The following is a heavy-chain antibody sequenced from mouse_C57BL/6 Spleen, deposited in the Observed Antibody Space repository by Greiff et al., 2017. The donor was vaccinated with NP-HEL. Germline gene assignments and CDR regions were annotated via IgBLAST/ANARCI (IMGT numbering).Heavy chain of an antibody. Sequence: QVQLQQPGAELVKPGASVKLSCKASGYTFTSYWMHWVKQRPGQGLEWIGMIHPNSGSTNYNEKFKSKATLTVDKSSSTAYMQLSSLTSEDSAVYYCARSHLLLEAWFAYWGQGTLVTVSA. CDR1: GYTFTSYW. CDR2: IHPNSGST. V-gene: IGHV1-64*01. J-gene: IGHJ3*01. D-gene: IGHD1-1*01. CDR3: ARSHLLLEAWFAY.